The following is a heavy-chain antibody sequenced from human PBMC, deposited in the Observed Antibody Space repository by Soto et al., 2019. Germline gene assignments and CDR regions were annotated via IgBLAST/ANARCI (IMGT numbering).Heavy chain of an antibody. CDR3: AKDQGGYSSSSWDTYFDY. CDR1: GFTFSSYA. CDR2: VSGSGGST. J-gene: IGHJ4*02. Sequence: GGSLRLSCAASGFTFSSYAMSWVRQAPGKGLEWVSAVSGSGGSTYYADSVKGRFTISRDNSKNTLYLQMNSLRAEDTAVYYCAKDQGGYSSSSWDTYFDYWGQGTLVTVSS. V-gene: IGHV3-23*01. D-gene: IGHD6-6*01.